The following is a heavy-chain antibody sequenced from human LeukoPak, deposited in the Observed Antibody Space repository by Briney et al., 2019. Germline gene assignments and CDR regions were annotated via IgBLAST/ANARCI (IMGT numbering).Heavy chain of an antibody. V-gene: IGHV1-2*04. CDR1: GYTLSNHA. J-gene: IGHJ4*02. D-gene: IGHD3-3*01. CDR3: ARDGAYYDFWSGEKGFDY. CDR2: INPNSGGT. Sequence: ASVKVSCKGSGYTLSNHAFSWVRQAPGQGLEWMGWINPNSGGTNYAQKFQGWVTMTRDTSISTAYMELSRLRSDDTAVYYCARDGAYYDFWSGEKGFDYWGQGTLVTVSS.